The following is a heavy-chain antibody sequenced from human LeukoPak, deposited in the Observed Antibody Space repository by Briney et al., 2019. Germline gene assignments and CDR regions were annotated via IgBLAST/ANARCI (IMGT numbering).Heavy chain of an antibody. J-gene: IGHJ4*02. V-gene: IGHV3-23*01. CDR3: AKDRLPLSSAYYYLPFDY. D-gene: IGHD3-22*01. Sequence: GGSLRLSCAASRFTFSSYGMSWVRQAPGKGLEWVSGISASGGSTYYADSVKGRFTISRDNSKNTLYPQMNSQRAEDTAVYYCAKDRLPLSSAYYYLPFDYWGQGTLVTVSS. CDR2: ISASGGST. CDR1: RFTFSSYG.